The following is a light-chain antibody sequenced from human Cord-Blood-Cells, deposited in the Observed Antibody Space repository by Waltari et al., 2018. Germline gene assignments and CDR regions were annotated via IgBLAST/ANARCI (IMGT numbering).Light chain of an antibody. Sequence: QSALTQPASVSGSPGQSITISCTGTSSDVGGYNYVSWYQQHPGKAPNLMIYEVSNRPSGVSIRFAGSKSCNTASLTISGLQAEDEADYYCSSYTSSSTYVFGTGTKVTVL. CDR3: SSYTSSSTYV. V-gene: IGLV2-14*01. J-gene: IGLJ1*01. CDR1: SSDVGGYNY. CDR2: EVS.